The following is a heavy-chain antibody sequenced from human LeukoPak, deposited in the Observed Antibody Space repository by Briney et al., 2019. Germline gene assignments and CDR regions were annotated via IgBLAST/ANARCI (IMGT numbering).Heavy chain of an antibody. CDR3: ARDFWRSSSSGDDY. J-gene: IGHJ4*02. D-gene: IGHD6-6*01. Sequence: GGSLRLSCAASGFTFSSYAMHWVRQAPGKGLEWVAVISHDGSNKYYADSVKGRFTISRDNSKNTLYLQMNSLRAEDTAVYYCARDFWRSSSSGDDYWGQGTLVTVSS. CDR2: ISHDGSNK. V-gene: IGHV3-30*04. CDR1: GFTFSSYA.